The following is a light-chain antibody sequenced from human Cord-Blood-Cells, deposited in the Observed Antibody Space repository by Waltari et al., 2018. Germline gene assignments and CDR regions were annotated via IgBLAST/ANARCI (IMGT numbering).Light chain of an antibody. CDR1: VLAKKY. V-gene: IGLV3-27*01. CDR3: YSAADNNLV. CDR2: KDS. J-gene: IGLJ2*01. Sequence: SYELTQPSSVSVSPGQTARITCSGDVLAKKYARWFQQKPGQAPALGIYKDSERPSGIPERFSGSSSGTTVTLTISGAQVEDEADYYCYSAADNNLVFGGGTKLTVL.